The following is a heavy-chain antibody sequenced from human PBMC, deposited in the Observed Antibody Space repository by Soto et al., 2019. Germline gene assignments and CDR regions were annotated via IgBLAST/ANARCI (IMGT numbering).Heavy chain of an antibody. D-gene: IGHD2-15*01. V-gene: IGHV4-31*03. CDR2: IYYSGST. J-gene: IGHJ4*02. Sequence: QVQLQESGPGLVKPSQTLSLTCTVSGGSISSGGYYWSWIRQHPGKGLEWIGYIYYSGSTYYNPSLKSRVTLSRDTSKNHVSLKLSSVTAADTAVYSWARGVAAATNDYWGQGTLVTVSS. CDR1: GGSISSGGYY. CDR3: ARGVAAATNDY.